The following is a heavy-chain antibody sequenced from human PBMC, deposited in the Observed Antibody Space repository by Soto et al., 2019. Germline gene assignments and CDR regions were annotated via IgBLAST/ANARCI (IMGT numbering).Heavy chain of an antibody. CDR1: GFIFTNYA. D-gene: IGHD3-10*01. V-gene: IGHV3-23*01. CDR2: IGRSGDT. CDR3: AKNYFMDV. Sequence: EVQLLESGGGLVQPGGSLRLSCAASGFIFTNYAKSWVRQAPGKGLEWVSSIGRSGDTYYADSVRGRFTISRDDSKNTLYLQLNSLRAEDTAVYNCAKNYFMDVWGKGTTVTVSS. J-gene: IGHJ6*03.